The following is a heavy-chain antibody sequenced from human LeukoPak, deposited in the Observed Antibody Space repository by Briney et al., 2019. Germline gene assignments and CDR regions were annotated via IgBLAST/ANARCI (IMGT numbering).Heavy chain of an antibody. J-gene: IGHJ4*02. CDR1: GGSISSSRFF. CDR3: ARVSLVGSGRFFDY. Sequence: SETLSLTCTVSGGSISSSRFFWAWIRQPPGKGLEWIGYIYHSGSTYYNPSLKSRVTISVDRSKNQFSLKLSSVTAADTAVYYCARVSLVGSGRFFDYWGQGTLVTVSS. CDR2: IYHSGST. D-gene: IGHD3-10*01. V-gene: IGHV4-30-2*01.